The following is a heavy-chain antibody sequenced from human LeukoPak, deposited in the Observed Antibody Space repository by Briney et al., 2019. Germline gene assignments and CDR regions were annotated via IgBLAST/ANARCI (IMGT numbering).Heavy chain of an antibody. CDR1: GYSISSGYY. CDR3: ARAVSYYYDSGGYSYFDY. J-gene: IGHJ4*02. Sequence: PSETLSLTCTVSGYSISSGYYWGWIRQPPGKGLEWIGSIYHSGSSYYNPSLKSRVTISVDTSKNQFSLRLSSVTAADTAVYYCARAVSYYYDSGGYSYFDYWGQGTLVTVSS. CDR2: IYHSGSS. D-gene: IGHD3-22*01. V-gene: IGHV4-38-2*02.